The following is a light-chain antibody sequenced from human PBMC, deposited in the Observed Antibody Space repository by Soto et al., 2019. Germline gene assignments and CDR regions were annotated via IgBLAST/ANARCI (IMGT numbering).Light chain of an antibody. Sequence: QPVLTQPTSASASLVASVTLTCTLSSGYSNYQVDWYQQRPGKGPRFVMRVGTGGIVGSNGDGIPDRFSGLGSVLNRYLTIKNIQEEDEIDYHCGAENGRGSNFVFGGGTKRTVL. CDR2: VGTGGIVG. J-gene: IGLJ2*01. V-gene: IGLV9-49*01. CDR3: GAENGRGSNFV. CDR1: SGYSNYQ.